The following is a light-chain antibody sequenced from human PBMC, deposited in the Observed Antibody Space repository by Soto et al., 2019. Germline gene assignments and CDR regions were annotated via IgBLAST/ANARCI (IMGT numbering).Light chain of an antibody. CDR1: HSISSY. V-gene: IGKV1-39*01. CDR3: QQSYSTSLT. CDR2: AAS. Sequence: IQITHSPSSLSASVGDRVTITCRASHSISSYLNWYQQKPGKAPKLLIYAASSLQSGVPSRFSGSASGTDFTLTISRLTHEDFANYYRQQSYSTSLTFGRGTKVDIK. J-gene: IGKJ4*01.